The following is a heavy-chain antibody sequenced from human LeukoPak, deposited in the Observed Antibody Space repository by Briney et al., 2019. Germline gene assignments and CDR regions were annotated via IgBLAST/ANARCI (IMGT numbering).Heavy chain of an antibody. Sequence: SETLSLTCTVSGGSISSGGYYWSWIRQPPGKGLEWIGYIYHSGSTYYNPSLKSRVTISVDRSKNQFSLKLSSATAADTAVYYCARDWVGALGYWGQGTLVTVSS. J-gene: IGHJ4*02. CDR2: IYHSGST. V-gene: IGHV4-30-2*01. D-gene: IGHD1-26*01. CDR1: GGSISSGGYY. CDR3: ARDWVGALGY.